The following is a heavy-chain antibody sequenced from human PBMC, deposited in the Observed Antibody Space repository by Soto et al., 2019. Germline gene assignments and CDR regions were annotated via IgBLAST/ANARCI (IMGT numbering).Heavy chain of an antibody. CDR3: ARGQDIVVVVDAFDI. V-gene: IGHV1-18*01. D-gene: IGHD2-15*01. CDR2: ISAYNGNT. CDR1: GYTFTSYG. J-gene: IGHJ3*02. Sequence: ASVKVSCKASGYTFTSYGISWVRQAPGQGLEWMGWISAYNGNTNYAQKFQGRVTMTRDTSTSTAYMELRSLRSEDTALYYCARGQDIVVVVDAFDIWGQGTMVTVSS.